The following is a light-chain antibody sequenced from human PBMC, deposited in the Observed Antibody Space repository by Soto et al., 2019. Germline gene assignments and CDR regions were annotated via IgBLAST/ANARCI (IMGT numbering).Light chain of an antibody. V-gene: IGKV3-15*01. CDR1: QTVNNN. CDR2: GAS. J-gene: IGKJ4*01. CDR3: QQYNNWPLT. Sequence: EIVMTQSPATLSVSPGERATLSCRASQTVNNNLAWYQQKPGQAPRLLIYGASARATGIPAMFSGSGSGTEFTLTISSLQSEDFAVYYCQQYNNWPLTFGGGTKVESK.